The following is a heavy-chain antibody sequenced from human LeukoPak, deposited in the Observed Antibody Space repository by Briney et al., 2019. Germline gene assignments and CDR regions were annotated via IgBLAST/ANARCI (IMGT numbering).Heavy chain of an antibody. CDR1: GYSISSGYY. J-gene: IGHJ4*02. D-gene: IGHD4-11*01. Sequence: SETLSLTCAVSGYSISSGYYWGWIRQPPGKGQGWIGNVYQSGITYYNASLKSRVTISVDTSKNQFSLKLNSVTAADTAVYYCARRYSNSYFDYWGQGTLVTVSS. CDR3: ARRYSNSYFDY. CDR2: VYQSGIT. V-gene: IGHV4-38-2*01.